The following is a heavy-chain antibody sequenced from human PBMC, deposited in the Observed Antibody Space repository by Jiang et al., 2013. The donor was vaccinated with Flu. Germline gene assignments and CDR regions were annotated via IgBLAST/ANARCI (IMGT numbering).Heavy chain of an antibody. D-gene: IGHD1-1*01. CDR3: AREGYYIDTTGSPRSHGLDV. Sequence: QSGSELRKPGASVKVSCTASAYSFTSYALTWVRQAPGQGLEWMGWINTGTGDPTYAQAFTGRFVFSSDTSVSTAYLHISGLKAEDTAVYYCAREGYYIDTTGSPRSHGLDVWGQGTAVTVSS. J-gene: IGHJ6*02. CDR2: INTGTGDP. CDR1: AYSFTSYA. V-gene: IGHV7-4-1*02.